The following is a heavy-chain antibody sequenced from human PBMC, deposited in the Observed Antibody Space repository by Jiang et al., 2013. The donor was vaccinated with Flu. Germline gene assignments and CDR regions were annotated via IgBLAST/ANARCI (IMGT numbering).Heavy chain of an antibody. J-gene: IGHJ4*02. V-gene: IGHV3-11*01. CDR1: GFTFSDYY. CDR3: ARDRGTATIYFDY. Sequence: ASGFTFSDYYMSWIRQAPGKGLEWVSYISSSGSTIYYADSVKGRFTISRDNAKNSLYLQMNSLRAEDTAVYYCARDRGTATIYFDYWGQGTLVTVSS. CDR2: ISSSGSTI. D-gene: IGHD5-12*01.